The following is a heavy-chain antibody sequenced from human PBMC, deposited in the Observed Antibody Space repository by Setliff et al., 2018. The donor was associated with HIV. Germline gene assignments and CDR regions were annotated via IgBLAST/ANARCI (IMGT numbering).Heavy chain of an antibody. D-gene: IGHD1-7*01. CDR2: IIPIFGSI. Sequence: EASVKVSCKASGGTFSNYAISWVRQAPGQGLEWMGGIIPIFGSINYAQKFQGRVTITTDESTSTAYMELSSLRSEDTAVYYCARVPNQELYFYGMDVWGQGTTVTVSS. V-gene: IGHV1-69*05. CDR1: GGTFSNYA. CDR3: ARVPNQELYFYGMDV. J-gene: IGHJ6*02.